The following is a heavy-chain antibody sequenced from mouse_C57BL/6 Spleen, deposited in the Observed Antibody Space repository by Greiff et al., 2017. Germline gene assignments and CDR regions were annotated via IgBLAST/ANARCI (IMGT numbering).Heavy chain of an antibody. CDR2: IHPNSGST. J-gene: IGHJ2*01. V-gene: IGHV1-64*01. D-gene: IGHD1-1*01. Sequence: QVQLQQPGAELVKPGASVKLSCKASGYTFTSYWMHWVKQRPGQGLEWIGMIHPNSGSTNYNEKFKSKATLTVDKSSSTAYMQLSSLTSEDSAVYYCALITTVVANFDDWGQGTTLTVSS. CDR3: ALITTVVANFDD. CDR1: GYTFTSYW.